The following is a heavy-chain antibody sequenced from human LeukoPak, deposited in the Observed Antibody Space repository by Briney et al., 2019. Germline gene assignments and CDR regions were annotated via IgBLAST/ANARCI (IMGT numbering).Heavy chain of an antibody. Sequence: ASVKVSCKASGYTFTSYGISWVRQAPGQGLEWMGRISAYNGNTNYAQKLQGRVTMTTDTSTSTAYMELRSLRSDDTAVYYCARSLSDTVVTPVDWFDPWGQGTLVTVSS. V-gene: IGHV1-18*01. CDR2: ISAYNGNT. CDR1: GYTFTSYG. CDR3: ARSLSDTVVTPVDWFDP. J-gene: IGHJ5*02. D-gene: IGHD4-23*01.